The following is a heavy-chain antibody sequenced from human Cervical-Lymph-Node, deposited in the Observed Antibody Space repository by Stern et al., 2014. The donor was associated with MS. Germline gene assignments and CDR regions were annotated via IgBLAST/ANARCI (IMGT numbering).Heavy chain of an antibody. CDR2: ISWDGVDT. J-gene: IGHJ4*02. CDR1: GFTFDDYT. CDR3: TKDVGVGYSYGAN. D-gene: IGHD5-12*01. Sequence: EVQLVESGGVVIQPGGSLRLSCAASGFTFDDYTMHWVRQPPGKGLEWVSLISWDGVDTYYADSVKGRFTISRDNSKNSLYLQMNSLRTEDTALYYCTKDVGVGYSYGANWGQGTLVTVSS. V-gene: IGHV3-43*01.